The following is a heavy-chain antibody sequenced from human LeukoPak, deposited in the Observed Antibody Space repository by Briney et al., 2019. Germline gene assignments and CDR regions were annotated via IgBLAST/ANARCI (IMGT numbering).Heavy chain of an antibody. CDR3: AKAVYDTSGHYYYYFDY. Sequence: GGSLRLSCAASGFTFSRYAMNWVRQAPGKGLEWVSALSSSATTAFYADSVKGRFTISRDNSKNTLFLQMNSLRAEDTAVYYCAKAVYDTSGHYYYYFDYWGQGTLVTVSS. J-gene: IGHJ4*02. CDR2: LSSSATTA. D-gene: IGHD3-22*01. V-gene: IGHV3-23*01. CDR1: GFTFSRYA.